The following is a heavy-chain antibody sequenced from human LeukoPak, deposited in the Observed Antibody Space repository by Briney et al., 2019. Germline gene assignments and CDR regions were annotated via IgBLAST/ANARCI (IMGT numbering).Heavy chain of an antibody. Sequence: AGGSLRLSCTASGFIFSNYAMTWVRQAPGKGLEWVSGISGSGDTTYYADFVKGRFTISRDNSKNTLHLQMNGLRAEDTAVYYCAKGRGSSNSASNYWGQGTPVTVSS. D-gene: IGHD1-26*01. CDR3: AKGRGSSNSASNY. CDR1: GFIFSNYA. J-gene: IGHJ4*02. CDR2: ISGSGDTT. V-gene: IGHV3-23*01.